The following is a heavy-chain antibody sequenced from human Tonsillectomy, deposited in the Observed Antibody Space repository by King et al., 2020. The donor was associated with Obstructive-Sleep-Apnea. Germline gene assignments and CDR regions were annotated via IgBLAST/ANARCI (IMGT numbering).Heavy chain of an antibody. CDR1: GYSFTSYW. Sequence: EVQLVESGAEVKKPGESLKISCKGSGYSFTSYWIGWVRQMPGKGLEWMGIIYPGDSDTRYSPSFQGQVTISADKSISTAYLQWSSLKASDTAMYYCARQASYCSSTSCSDYWGQGTLVTVSS. CDR2: IYPGDSDT. V-gene: IGHV5-51*01. D-gene: IGHD2-2*01. J-gene: IGHJ4*02. CDR3: ARQASYCSSTSCSDY.